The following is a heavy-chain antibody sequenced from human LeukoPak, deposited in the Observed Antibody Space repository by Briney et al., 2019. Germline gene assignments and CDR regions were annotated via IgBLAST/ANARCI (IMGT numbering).Heavy chain of an antibody. D-gene: IGHD6-13*01. CDR1: GFTFSSYA. CDR3: ARERAKYSSSWYFGY. J-gene: IGHJ4*02. V-gene: IGHV3-30*04. Sequence: GGSPRLSCAASGFTFSSYAMHWVRHAPGKGLEWVAVISYDGSNKYYADSVKGRFTISRDNSKNTLYLQMNSLRAEDTAVYYCARERAKYSSSWYFGYWGQGTLVTVSS. CDR2: ISYDGSNK.